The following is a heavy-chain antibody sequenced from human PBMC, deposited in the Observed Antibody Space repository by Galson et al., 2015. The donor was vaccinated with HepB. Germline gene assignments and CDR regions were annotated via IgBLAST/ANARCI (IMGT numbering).Heavy chain of an antibody. Sequence: SLRLSCAASGFTFSSYWMSWVRQAPGKGLEWVANIKQDGSEKYYVDSVKGRFTISRDNAKNSLYLQMNSLRAEDTAVYYCARVSSNYHYYYYYMDVWGKGTTVTASS. V-gene: IGHV3-7*03. D-gene: IGHD4-11*01. J-gene: IGHJ6*03. CDR1: GFTFSSYW. CDR3: ARVSSNYHYYYYYMDV. CDR2: IKQDGSEK.